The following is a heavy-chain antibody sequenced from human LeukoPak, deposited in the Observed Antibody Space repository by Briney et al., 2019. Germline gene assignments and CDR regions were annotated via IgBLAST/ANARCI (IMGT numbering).Heavy chain of an antibody. J-gene: IGHJ6*03. CDR3: ARDHTVDTTVMTQYFYYKDV. CDR2: ISGSGSII. D-gene: IGHD5-18*01. CDR1: GFTFSTYS. V-gene: IGHV3-48*04. Sequence: GGSLRLSCAASGFTFSTYSMNWVRQAPGKGLEWISYISGSGSIIYYADSAKGRFTVSRDNAKNSLYLQMNSLRADDTAIYFCARDHTVDTTVMTQYFYYKDVWGKGTTVTVSS.